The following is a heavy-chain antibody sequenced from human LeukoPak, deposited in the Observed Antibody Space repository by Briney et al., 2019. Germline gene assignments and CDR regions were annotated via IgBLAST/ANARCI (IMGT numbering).Heavy chain of an antibody. V-gene: IGHV3-21*01. CDR3: ARDPRAYCSNGVCRDDYFDY. CDR2: ISGSSTYI. J-gene: IGHJ4*02. CDR1: GFTFSSYS. D-gene: IGHD2-8*01. Sequence: PGGSLRLSCAASGFTFSSYSMNWVRQAPGEGLEWVSYISGSSTYIFYAHSVKGRFTISRDNAENSLYLQMNSLRADDTAVYYCARDPRAYCSNGVCRDDYFDYWGQGTLVTVSS.